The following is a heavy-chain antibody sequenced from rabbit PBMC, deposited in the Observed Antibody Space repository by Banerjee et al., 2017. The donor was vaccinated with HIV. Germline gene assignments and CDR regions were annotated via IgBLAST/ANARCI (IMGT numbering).Heavy chain of an antibody. J-gene: IGHJ4*01. Sequence: QSLEESGGDLVKPGASLTLTCTASGFSFSSSYWICWVRQAPGKGLEWIACIYARSSGSTYYASWAKGRFTISKTSSTTVTLQMTSLTAADTATYFCARHSSGDGYFNLWGPGTLVTVS. CDR1: GFSFSSSYW. CDR2: IYARSSGST. V-gene: IGHV1S40*01. CDR3: ARHSSGDGYFNL. D-gene: IGHD1-1*01.